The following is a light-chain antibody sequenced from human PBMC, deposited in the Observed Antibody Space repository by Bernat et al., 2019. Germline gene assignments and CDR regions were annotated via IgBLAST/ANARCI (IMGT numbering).Light chain of an antibody. CDR1: QSLTRW. CDR3: QQGTSCAWT. CDR2: RTS. V-gene: IGKV1-12*01. J-gene: IGKJ1*01. Sequence: GDRVTITCQASQSLTRWLAWYQQKPGKAPKALIYRTSTLESGVPSRFRAGGSGTTFTLTISDLQPEDSATYCCQQGTSCAWTFGQWTKVEIK.